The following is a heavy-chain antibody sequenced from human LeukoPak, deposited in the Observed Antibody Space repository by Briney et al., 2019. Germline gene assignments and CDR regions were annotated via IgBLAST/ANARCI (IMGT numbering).Heavy chain of an antibody. CDR3: ARRKYSYDSSGSHYYYYMDV. V-gene: IGHV4-34*01. CDR2: ISHSGNT. J-gene: IGHJ6*03. D-gene: IGHD3-22*01. Sequence: SETLSLTCAVYGGSFSGSYWSWIRQPPGKGLEWIGEISHSGNTNYNPSLKSRVTMSVDTSKRQFSLRLRSVTAADTGLYYCARRKYSYDSSGSHYYYYMDVWDKGTTVTLSS. CDR1: GGSFSGSY.